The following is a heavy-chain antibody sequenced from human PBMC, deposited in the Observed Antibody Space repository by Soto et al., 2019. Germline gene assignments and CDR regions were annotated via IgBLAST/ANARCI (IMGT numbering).Heavy chain of an antibody. CDR1: GFTFSSYW. D-gene: IGHD3-22*01. J-gene: IGHJ6*02. V-gene: IGHV3-7*04. CDR3: ARFYYDSSVYLPSPYYYYYGMDV. CDR2: IKQDGSEK. Sequence: PGGSLRLSCAASGFTFSSYWMSWVRQAPGKGLEWVANIKQDGSEKYYVDYVKGRFTISRDNAKNSLYLQMNSLRAEDTAVYFFARFYYDSSVYLPSPYYYYYGMDVWGQGT.